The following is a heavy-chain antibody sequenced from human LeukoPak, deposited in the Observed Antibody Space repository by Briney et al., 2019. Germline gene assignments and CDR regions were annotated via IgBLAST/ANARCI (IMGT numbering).Heavy chain of an antibody. Sequence: GGSLRLSCAASGFTVSSNYMSWVRQAPGKGLEWVSVTYIDGSTYYADSVKGRFTISRDTSKNTLYLQMNDLRAEDTAVYYCARAPPVYNSLAFDYWGQGTLATVSS. CDR1: GFTVSSNY. J-gene: IGHJ4*02. V-gene: IGHV3-53*01. CDR2: TYIDGST. D-gene: IGHD5-24*01. CDR3: ARAPPVYNSLAFDY.